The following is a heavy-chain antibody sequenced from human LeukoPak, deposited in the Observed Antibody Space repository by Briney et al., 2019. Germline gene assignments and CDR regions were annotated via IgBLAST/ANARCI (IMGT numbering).Heavy chain of an antibody. J-gene: IGHJ4*02. V-gene: IGHV3-7*01. CDR2: IKQDGSEK. CDR1: GFTFSSYA. CDR3: ARAGYYYDSSVGY. D-gene: IGHD3-22*01. Sequence: PGGSLRLSCAASGFTFSSYAMSWVRQAPGKGLEWVANIKQDGSEKYYVDSVKGRFTISRDNAKNSLYLQMNSLRAEDTAVYYCARAGYYYDSSVGYWGQGTLVTVSS.